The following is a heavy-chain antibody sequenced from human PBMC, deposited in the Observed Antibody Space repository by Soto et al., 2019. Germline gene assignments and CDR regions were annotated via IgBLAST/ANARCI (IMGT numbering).Heavy chain of an antibody. CDR2: ISGSGGST. J-gene: IGHJ3*02. D-gene: IGHD1-26*01. V-gene: IGHV3-23*01. Sequence: EAQLLESGGDWVQPGGSLRLSCAASGSTFSIYAMRWVRQAPGKGLVWVSAISGSGGSTYYADSVKGQFTISRDNSKNTVFLEMNSLRADDTAVYYCSGLRRWVGATSDRAFDIWGQGTMVTVSS. CDR1: GSTFSIYA. CDR3: SGLRRWVGATSDRAFDI.